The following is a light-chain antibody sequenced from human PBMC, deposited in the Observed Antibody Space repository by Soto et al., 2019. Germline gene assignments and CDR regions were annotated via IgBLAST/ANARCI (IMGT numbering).Light chain of an antibody. CDR2: EVS. Sequence: QSVLTQPASVSGSPGQSITISCTGTSSDVGGYNYVSWYQQHPGKAPKLMIYEVSNRPSGVSNRFSGSKSGNTASLTISGLQAEDEADYYCSSYTSSNYVFGTGTKVTLL. V-gene: IGLV2-14*01. CDR1: SSDVGGYNY. J-gene: IGLJ1*01. CDR3: SSYTSSNYV.